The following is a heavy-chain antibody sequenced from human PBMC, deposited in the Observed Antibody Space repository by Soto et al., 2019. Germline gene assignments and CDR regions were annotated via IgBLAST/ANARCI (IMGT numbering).Heavy chain of an antibody. J-gene: IGHJ4*02. Sequence: GGSLRLSCAASGFTFSSYAMSWVRQAPGKGLEWVSAISGSGGSTYYADSVKGRFTISRDNSKNTLYLQMNSLRAEDTAVYYCAKDSAAVRKIFAGVVAARRLSYFDYWGQGTLVTVSS. CDR1: GFTFSSYA. V-gene: IGHV3-23*01. D-gene: IGHD6-6*01. CDR2: ISGSGGST. CDR3: AKDSAAVRKIFAGVVAARRLSYFDY.